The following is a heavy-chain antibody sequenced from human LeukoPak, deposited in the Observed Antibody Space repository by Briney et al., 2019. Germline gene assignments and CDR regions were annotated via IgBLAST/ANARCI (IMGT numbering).Heavy chain of an antibody. Sequence: PGGSLRLSCAASGFTFSSYAMSWVRQAPGKGLEWVSAISNSGGSTYYADSVKGRFTISRDNSKNTLYLQMNSLRAEDTAVYYCAKHYYDGSGYLVDYWGQGTLVTVSS. J-gene: IGHJ4*02. V-gene: IGHV3-23*01. CDR3: AKHYYDGSGYLVDY. D-gene: IGHD3-22*01. CDR1: GFTFSSYA. CDR2: ISNSGGST.